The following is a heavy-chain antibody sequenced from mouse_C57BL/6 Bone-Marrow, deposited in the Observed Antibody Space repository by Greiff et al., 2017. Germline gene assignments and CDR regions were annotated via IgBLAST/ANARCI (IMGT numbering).Heavy chain of an antibody. D-gene: IGHD4-1*02. V-gene: IGHV2-2*01. CDR3: ARKGATGTNAMDY. CDR1: GFSLTSYG. CDR2: IWSGGST. J-gene: IGHJ4*01. Sequence: VQRVESGPGLVQPSQSLSITCTVSGFSLTSYGVHWVRQSPGKGLEWLGVIWSGGSTDYNAAFISRLSISKDNSKSQVFFKMNSLQADDTAVYYCARKGATGTNAMDYWGQGTSVTVSS.